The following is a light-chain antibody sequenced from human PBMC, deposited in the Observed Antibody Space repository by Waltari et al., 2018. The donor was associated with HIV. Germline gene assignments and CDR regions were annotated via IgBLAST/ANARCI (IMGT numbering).Light chain of an antibody. CDR1: QSISSW. Sequence: DIQMTQSPSTLSASVGDRVTITCRASQSISSWLAWYQQKPGKAPKILIYKAYSLESGVPSRFSGSGSVTEFTLTISSLQPDDFATYYCQQYDSYSWTFGQGTKVEIK. J-gene: IGKJ1*01. V-gene: IGKV1-5*03. CDR2: KAY. CDR3: QQYDSYSWT.